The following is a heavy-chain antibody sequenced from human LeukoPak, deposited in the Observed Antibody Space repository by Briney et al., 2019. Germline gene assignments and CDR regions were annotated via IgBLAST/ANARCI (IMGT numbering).Heavy chain of an antibody. D-gene: IGHD3-3*01. CDR2: ISGSSSTV. Sequence: GGSLRLSCSASGFSFRDSYMSWVRQAPGKGLEWISYISGSSSTVYYRDSVKSRFTISRDNAKNTLSLQMDRLTVEDTAVYYCATSEDFWSSYTIDFWGRGTLVTVSS. CDR1: GFSFRDSY. CDR3: ATSEDFWSSYTIDF. V-gene: IGHV3-11*04. J-gene: IGHJ4*02.